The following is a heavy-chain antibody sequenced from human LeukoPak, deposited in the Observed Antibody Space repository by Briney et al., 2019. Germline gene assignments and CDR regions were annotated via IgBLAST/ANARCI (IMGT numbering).Heavy chain of an antibody. Sequence: GGSLRLSCEASGFTFSSYSMNWVRQAPGKGLEWVSSISASSIYIYYADSVKGRFTISRDNAKNTLYLQMNSLRDEDTAIYYCARERGISFDYWGQGTLVIVSS. CDR2: ISASSIYI. CDR3: ARERGISFDY. D-gene: IGHD3-16*01. J-gene: IGHJ4*02. V-gene: IGHV3-21*03. CDR1: GFTFSSYS.